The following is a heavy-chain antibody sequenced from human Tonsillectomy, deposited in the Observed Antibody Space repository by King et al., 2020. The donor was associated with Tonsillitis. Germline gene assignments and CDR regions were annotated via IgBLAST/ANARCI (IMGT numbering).Heavy chain of an antibody. CDR3: AALGPTLTTVNY. CDR1: GGTFSSYA. D-gene: IGHD4-17*01. J-gene: IGHJ4*02. Sequence: QLVQSGAEVKKPGSSVKVSCKASGGTFSSYAISWVRQAPGQGLEWMGRIIPMVGIANYAQKFQGRVTITADTSTSTAYMELSSLRSEDTAVYYCAALGPTLTTVNYWGQGTLVTVSS. CDR2: IIPMVGIA. V-gene: IGHV1-69*09.